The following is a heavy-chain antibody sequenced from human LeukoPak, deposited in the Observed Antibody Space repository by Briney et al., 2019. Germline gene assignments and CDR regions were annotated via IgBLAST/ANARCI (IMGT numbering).Heavy chain of an antibody. D-gene: IGHD2-2*01. CDR1: GFTFSSYG. Sequence: GGSLRLSCAASGFTFSSYGMNWVRQAPGKGLEWVSSISSSSSYIYYADSVKGRFTISRDNAKNSLYLQMNSLRAEDTAVYYCAREIVVVPAAMFDYWGQGTLVTVSS. V-gene: IGHV3-21*01. CDR2: ISSSSSYI. J-gene: IGHJ4*02. CDR3: AREIVVVPAAMFDY.